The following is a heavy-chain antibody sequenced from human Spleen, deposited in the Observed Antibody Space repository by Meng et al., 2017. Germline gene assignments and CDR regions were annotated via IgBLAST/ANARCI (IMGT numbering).Heavy chain of an antibody. V-gene: IGHV1-18*01. D-gene: IGHD2-15*01. CDR3: ARDMSTYGSGFSDFDC. Sequence: QVRPVQSGAEVKKPGASVKVSCKSSDYTFTGYGVSWVRQAPGQGLEWMAWLGAHDGDTSHAPRFQGRVTVTADRPTATAYMELRNLRSDDTGVYYCARDMSTYGSGFSDFDCWGQGTLVTVSS. CDR2: LGAHDGDT. J-gene: IGHJ4*02. CDR1: DYTFTGYG.